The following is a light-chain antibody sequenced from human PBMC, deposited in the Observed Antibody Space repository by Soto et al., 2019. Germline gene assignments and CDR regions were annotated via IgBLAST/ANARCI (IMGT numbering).Light chain of an antibody. CDR2: GNT. CDR3: QSYDSSLHASV. Sequence: QSALTQPPSMFWGPGPRVAHSFTGSSSKLGAGYDVHWYQQLPGTAPKLLIYGNTNRPSGVPDRFSGSKSGSSASLAITGLQAEDEADYYCQSYDSSLHASVFGTGTKVTVL. J-gene: IGLJ1*01. CDR1: SSKLGAGYD. V-gene: IGLV1-40*01.